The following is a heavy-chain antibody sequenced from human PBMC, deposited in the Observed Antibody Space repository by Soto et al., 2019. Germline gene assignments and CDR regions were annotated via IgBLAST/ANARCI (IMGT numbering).Heavy chain of an antibody. D-gene: IGHD2-15*01. V-gene: IGHV1-24*01. CDR2: FDPEDGET. Sequence: ASVKVSCKVSRYTLTELSMHWVRQAPGKGLEWMGGFDPEDGETIYAQKFQGRVTMTEDTSTDTAYMELSSLRSEDTAVYYCATTGYCSGGSCSYYGMDVWGQGTTVTVS. J-gene: IGHJ6*02. CDR1: RYTLTELS. CDR3: ATTGYCSGGSCSYYGMDV.